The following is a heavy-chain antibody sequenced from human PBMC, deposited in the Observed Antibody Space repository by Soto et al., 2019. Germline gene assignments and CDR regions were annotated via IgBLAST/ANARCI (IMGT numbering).Heavy chain of an antibody. Sequence: SETLSLTCTVSGGSISDSSYYWGWIRRSPGKGLEWIGSVYFTGDTYYNPSLKSRVTMSVDTSKNQFSLKLNSVTAADTAIYYCTRHPNFVAAAGTGWFDPWGQGTLVTVSS. CDR3: TRHPNFVAAAGTGWFDP. V-gene: IGHV4-39*01. CDR2: VYFTGDT. D-gene: IGHD6-13*01. CDR1: GGSISDSSYY. J-gene: IGHJ5*02.